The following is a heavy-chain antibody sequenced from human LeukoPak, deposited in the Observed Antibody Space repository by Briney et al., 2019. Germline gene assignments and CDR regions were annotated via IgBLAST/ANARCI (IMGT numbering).Heavy chain of an antibody. D-gene: IGHD2-2*01. V-gene: IGHV3-74*01. J-gene: IGHJ4*02. CDR3: VSFYETY. Sequence: GGSLRLSCAASGNYWMHWVRQAPGKGLVWVSHINSDGSWTSYADSVKGRFTISKDNAKNTVYLQMNNLRAEDTAVYYCVSFYETYWGWGTLVTVSS. CDR2: INSDGSWT. CDR1: GNYW.